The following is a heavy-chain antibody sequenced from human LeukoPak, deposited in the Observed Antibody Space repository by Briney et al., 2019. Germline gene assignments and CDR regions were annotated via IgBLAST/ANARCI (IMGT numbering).Heavy chain of an antibody. CDR2: IRYDGSNK. CDR3: AKELRWFREDLEEY. D-gene: IGHD3-10*01. Sequence: PGGSLRLSCAASGFTFSSYGMHWVRQAPGKGLEWVAFIRYDGSNKYYADSVKGRFTISRDNSKNTLYLQMNSLRAEDTAVYYCAKELRWFREDLEEYWGQGTLVTVSS. J-gene: IGHJ4*02. CDR1: GFTFSSYG. V-gene: IGHV3-30*02.